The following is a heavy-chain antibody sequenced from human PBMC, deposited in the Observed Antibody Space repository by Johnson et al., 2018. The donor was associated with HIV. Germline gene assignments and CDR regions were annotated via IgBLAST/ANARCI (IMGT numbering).Heavy chain of an antibody. CDR2: ISYDGSNK. Sequence: QMLLVESGGGVVQPGRSLRLSCAASGFTFSSYAKHWVRQAPGKGLEWVAVISYDGSNKYYADSVKGRFTISRDDSKNTVYLHMNSLKVDDTAVYYCTTDWEYYYGSGKLDAFDMWGQGTMVTVSS. D-gene: IGHD3-10*01. J-gene: IGHJ3*02. CDR1: GFTFSSYA. V-gene: IGHV3-30*04. CDR3: TTDWEYYYGSGKLDAFDM.